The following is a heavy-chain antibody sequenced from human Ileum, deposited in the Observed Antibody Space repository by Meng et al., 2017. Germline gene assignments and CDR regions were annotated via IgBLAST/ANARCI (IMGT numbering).Heavy chain of an antibody. D-gene: IGHD4-17*01. Sequence: PGLVRASEPLVPPRPLVRGSISLCSAYCGWISQPPAQGLEVVARIFHRGRGYYNHPLQRRVITSAVTSTNHLFLIMTSVTAAATTVYYCAGYDNGDYSRWFESWGQGTLVTVSS. J-gene: IGHJ5*01. CDR2: IFHRGRG. CDR1: RGSISLCSAY. CDR3: AGYDNGDYSRWFES. V-gene: IGHV4-39*07.